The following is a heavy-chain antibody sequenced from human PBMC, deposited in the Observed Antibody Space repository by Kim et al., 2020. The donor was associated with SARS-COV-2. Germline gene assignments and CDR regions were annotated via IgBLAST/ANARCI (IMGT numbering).Heavy chain of an antibody. CDR2: INAGNGNT. Sequence: ASVKVSCKASGYTFTSYAMHWVRQAPGQRLEWMGWINAGNGNTKYSQKFQGRVTITRDTSASTAYMELSSLRSEDTAVYYCARDYGDYRGMDVWGQGTTVTVSS. CDR3: ARDYGDYRGMDV. CDR1: GYTFTSYA. V-gene: IGHV1-3*01. D-gene: IGHD4-17*01. J-gene: IGHJ6*02.